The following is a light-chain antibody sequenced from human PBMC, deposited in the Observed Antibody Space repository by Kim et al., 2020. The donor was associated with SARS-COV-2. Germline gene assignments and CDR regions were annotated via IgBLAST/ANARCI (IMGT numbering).Light chain of an antibody. V-gene: IGKV6-21*01. Sequence: VNPKEKGTITCRASQTIGSSLNWYQQKPGQSPKLLIKYVSQSFSGVPPRFSGSGSRTDFTLTINSLEAEDVATYYCHQTNTVPWTFGQGTKVDIK. CDR1: QTIGSS. CDR2: YVS. J-gene: IGKJ1*01. CDR3: HQTNTVPWT.